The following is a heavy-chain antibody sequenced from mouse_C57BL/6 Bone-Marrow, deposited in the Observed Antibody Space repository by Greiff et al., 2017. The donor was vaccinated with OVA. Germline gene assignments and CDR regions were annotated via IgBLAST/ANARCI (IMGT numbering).Heavy chain of an antibody. CDR3: VRETTVVDWYFDV. J-gene: IGHJ1*03. Sequence: EVKLVESGGGLVQPKGSLKLSCAASGFSFNTYAMNWVRQAPGKGLEWVARIRSKSNNYATYYADSVKDRFTISRDDSESMLYLQMNNLKTEDTAMDYCVRETTVVDWYFDVWGTGTTVTVSS. V-gene: IGHV10-1*01. CDR2: IRSKSNNYAT. D-gene: IGHD1-1*01. CDR1: GFSFNTYA.